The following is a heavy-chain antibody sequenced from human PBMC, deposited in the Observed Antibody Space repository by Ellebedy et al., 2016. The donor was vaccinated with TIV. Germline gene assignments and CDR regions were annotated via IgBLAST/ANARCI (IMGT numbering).Heavy chain of an antibody. V-gene: IGHV1-18*04. J-gene: IGHJ4*02. CDR3: TRDMVQGMVAKYLWFDY. Sequence: ASVKVSCKASGYPFTTYSISWVRQAPGQAPEWMGWISPYTGNTNYARKVQGRVTLTTDTSTSTVFMELRSLTSDDTAVYYCTRDMVQGMVAKYLWFDYWGQGTPVTVSS. CDR2: ISPYTGNT. D-gene: IGHD5-12*01. CDR1: GYPFTTYS.